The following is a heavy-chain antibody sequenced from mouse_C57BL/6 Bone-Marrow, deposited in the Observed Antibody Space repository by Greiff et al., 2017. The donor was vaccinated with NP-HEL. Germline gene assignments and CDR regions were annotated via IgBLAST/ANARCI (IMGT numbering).Heavy chain of an antibody. CDR3: ASFTTAKAY. CDR2: INPYNGGT. D-gene: IGHD1-2*01. J-gene: IGHJ3*01. CDR1: GYTFTDYY. V-gene: IGHV1-19*01. Sequence: VQLQQSGPVLVKPGASVKMSCKASGYTFTDYYMNWVKQSHGKSLEWIGVINPYNGGTSYNQKFKGKATLTVDKSSSTAYMELNSLTSEDSAVYYCASFTTAKAYWGQGTLVTVSA.